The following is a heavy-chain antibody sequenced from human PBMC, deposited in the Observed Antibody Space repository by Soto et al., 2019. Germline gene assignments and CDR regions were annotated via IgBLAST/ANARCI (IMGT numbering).Heavy chain of an antibody. D-gene: IGHD3-22*01. CDR3: ARERNYDSSGYSYSYGMDV. V-gene: IGHV4-31*03. J-gene: IGHJ6*02. CDR1: DGSISSGGDY. Sequence: QVQLQESGPGLVKPSQTLSLTCTVSDGSISSGGDYWSWIRQHPGNGLEWIGYIYYSGSTYYNPSLKSRVTISVDTSKNQYSLKLSSVTAAATAVYYCARERNYDSSGYSYSYGMDVWGQGTTVTVSS. CDR2: IYYSGST.